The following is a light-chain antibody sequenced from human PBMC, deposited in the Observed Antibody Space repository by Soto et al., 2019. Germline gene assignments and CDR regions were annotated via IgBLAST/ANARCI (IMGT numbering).Light chain of an antibody. Sequence: ELVMAQSPATLSVSPGERATLSCRASQSVSSSLAWYLQKPGQAPRLLIYDASTRATGIPARFSGRRSGTEFTLTISSLQPEDYGVYSCQQYSNWPYTFGQGTRLEIK. CDR1: QSVSSS. CDR3: QQYSNWPYT. CDR2: DAS. J-gene: IGKJ5*01. V-gene: IGKV3-15*01.